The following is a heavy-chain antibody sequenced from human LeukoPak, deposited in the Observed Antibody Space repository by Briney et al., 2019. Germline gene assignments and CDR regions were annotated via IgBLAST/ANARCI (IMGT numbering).Heavy chain of an antibody. D-gene: IGHD1-26*01. V-gene: IGHV4-39*07. Sequence: SETLSLTCTVSGGSISNNNYYWAWIRQPPGKGLECIGSIYYSGSPYYNPSLNGRVTMSLDESRNQLSLDLTSVTAADTAIYYCSRESGAFCPFGYWGQGTLVIVPP. CDR2: IYYSGSP. CDR1: GGSISNNNYY. CDR3: SRESGAFCPFGY. J-gene: IGHJ4*02.